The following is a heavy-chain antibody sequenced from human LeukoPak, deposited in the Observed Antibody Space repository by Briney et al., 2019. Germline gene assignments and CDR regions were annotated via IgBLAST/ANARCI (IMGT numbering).Heavy chain of an antibody. D-gene: IGHD1-26*01. CDR3: ASEGSLFDY. CDR2: IYYRGNT. Sequence: SETLSLTCTVSGGSISSHFWTWIRQSPGKGLEWIGYIYYRGNTNYNPSLKSRVTMSVDTSKNQFSLKLSSVTAADTAVYYCASEGSLFDYWGQGTLVTVSS. V-gene: IGHV4-59*11. CDR1: GGSISSHF. J-gene: IGHJ4*02.